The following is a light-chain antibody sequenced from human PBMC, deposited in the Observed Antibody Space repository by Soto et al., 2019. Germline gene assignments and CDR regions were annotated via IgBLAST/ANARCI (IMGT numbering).Light chain of an antibody. CDR1: SSDVGGYNY. V-gene: IGLV2-14*01. CDR3: SSYTSSRNL. CDR2: AVT. Sequence: QSVLTQPASGSGSPGQSITISGTGTSSDVGGYNYVSWYQQHPGKAPKLMIYAVTDRPSGVSSRFSGSTSGNTASLTISGLQAEDEADYYRSSYTSSRNLFGTGPKDIVL. J-gene: IGLJ1*01.